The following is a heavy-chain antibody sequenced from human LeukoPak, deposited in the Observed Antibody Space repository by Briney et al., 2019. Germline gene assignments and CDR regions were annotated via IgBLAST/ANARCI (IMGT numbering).Heavy chain of an antibody. D-gene: IGHD3-16*01. J-gene: IGHJ4*02. Sequence: SETLSLTCAVYGFSFSGYYWSWIRQPPGKGLEWIGEINHSGSTNDNPSLKSRVTISVDTSKNQFSLKLSSVTAADTAVYYCARGLGYFMRGRYFDYSGQGTMVTVSS. V-gene: IGHV4-34*01. CDR1: GFSFSGYY. CDR2: INHSGST. CDR3: ARGLGYFMRGRYFDY.